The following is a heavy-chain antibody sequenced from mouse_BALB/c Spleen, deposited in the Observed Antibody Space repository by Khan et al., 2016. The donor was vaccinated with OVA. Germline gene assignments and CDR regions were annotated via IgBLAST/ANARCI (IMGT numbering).Heavy chain of an antibody. D-gene: IGHD2-10*01. CDR2: INTYTGET. CDR3: ARPPYFSYTLDY. CDR1: GFTFTNYG. J-gene: IGHJ4*01. V-gene: IGHV9-3-1*01. Sequence: QIQLVQSGPELKKPGETVKISCKASGFTFTNYGMNWVKQSPGKALKWLGWINTYTGETTYADDFTGRFAISLDTSASTAYLQINNLKNEDTATYFCARPPYFSYTLDYWGQGTSVTVSS.